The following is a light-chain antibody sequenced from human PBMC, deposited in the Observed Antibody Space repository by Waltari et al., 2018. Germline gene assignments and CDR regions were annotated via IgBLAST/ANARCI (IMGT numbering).Light chain of an antibody. CDR1: QGVRRF. CDR3: QQRGNWHLT. J-gene: IGKJ4*02. CDR2: DAS. V-gene: IGKV3D-11*01. Sequence: LLTQSPATLSLSPAQTATISCRASQGVRRFFAGYQHTPGHPPRLLSDDASTRAPCVPARVSGSGVGTDCTRTIDSLEPDDCAVYYCQQRGNWHLTFGGGTRVE.